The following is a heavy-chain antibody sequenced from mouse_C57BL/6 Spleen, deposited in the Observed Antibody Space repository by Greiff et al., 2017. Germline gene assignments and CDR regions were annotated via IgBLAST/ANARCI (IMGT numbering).Heavy chain of an antibody. Sequence: VKLQESGPGLVAPSQSLSITCTVSGFSLTSYAISWVRQPPGKGLEWLGVIWTGGGTNYNSALKSRLSISKDNSKSQVFLKMNSLQTDDTARYYCARWYYGSSYAFDYWGQGTTLTVSS. J-gene: IGHJ2*01. CDR3: ARWYYGSSYAFDY. CDR1: GFSLTSYA. V-gene: IGHV2-9-1*01. D-gene: IGHD1-1*01. CDR2: IWTGGGT.